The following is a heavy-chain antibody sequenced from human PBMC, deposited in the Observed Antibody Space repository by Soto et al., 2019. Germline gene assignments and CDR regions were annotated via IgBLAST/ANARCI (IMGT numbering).Heavy chain of an antibody. J-gene: IGHJ2*01. CDR3: ASSSTSFWYFDL. CDR2: MNPNSGNT. Sequence: ASVKVSCKASGYTFTSYDINWVRQATGQGLEWMGWMNPNSGNTGYAQKFQGRVTITRNTSASTAYMELSSLRSEDTAVYYCASSSTSFWYFDLWGRGTLVTVSS. CDR1: GYTFTSYD. V-gene: IGHV1-8*01.